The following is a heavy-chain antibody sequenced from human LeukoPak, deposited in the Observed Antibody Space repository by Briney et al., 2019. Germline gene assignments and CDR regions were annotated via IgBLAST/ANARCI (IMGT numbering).Heavy chain of an antibody. CDR1: GGSISTYY. CDR2: IYYTGST. Sequence: ETLSLTCTVSGGSISTYYWSWIRQPPGKGLEWIGYIYYTGSTSYNPSLKSRVTMSLDASKNQFSLELNSVTPADTAVYYCARGGNYWPQWWFDPWGRGTLVSVSS. J-gene: IGHJ5*02. CDR3: ARGGNYWPQWWFDP. V-gene: IGHV4-59*01. D-gene: IGHD1-26*01.